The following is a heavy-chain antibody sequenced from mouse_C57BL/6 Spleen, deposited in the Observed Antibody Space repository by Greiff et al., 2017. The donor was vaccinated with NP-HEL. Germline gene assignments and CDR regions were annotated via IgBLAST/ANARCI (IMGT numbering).Heavy chain of an antibody. Sequence: VQLQQSGPELVKPGASVKISCKASGYAFSSSWMNWVKQRPGKGLEWIGRIYPGDGDTNYNGKFKGKATLTADKSSSTAYMQLSSLTSEDSAVYFWARARGYYDYFDYWGQGTTLTVSS. CDR1: GYAFSSSW. D-gene: IGHD2-3*01. CDR2: IYPGDGDT. J-gene: IGHJ2*01. CDR3: ARARGYYDYFDY. V-gene: IGHV1-82*01.